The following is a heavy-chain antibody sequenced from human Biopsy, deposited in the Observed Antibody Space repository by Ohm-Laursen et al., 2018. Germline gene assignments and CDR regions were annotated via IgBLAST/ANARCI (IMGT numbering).Heavy chain of an antibody. V-gene: IGHV1-69*06. CDR3: ATKLTGYFHH. Sequence: SVKVSCKAPGGTFSNYGVNWVRQAPGQGLEWLGGNIPILGTENYAQKFQDRVTVAADTSTSTATMELRSLRSDDTAVYYCATKLTGYFHHWGQGTLVIVSS. J-gene: IGHJ1*01. CDR2: NIPILGTE. CDR1: GGTFSNYG. D-gene: IGHD3-9*01.